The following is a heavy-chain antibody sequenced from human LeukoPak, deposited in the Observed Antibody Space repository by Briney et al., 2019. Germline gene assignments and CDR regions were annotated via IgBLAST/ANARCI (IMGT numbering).Heavy chain of an antibody. CDR3: ARGYGEPNWFGP. CDR2: INASSGDT. CDR1: GYTFTGYY. V-gene: IGHV1-2*04. J-gene: IGHJ5*02. D-gene: IGHD4-17*01. Sequence: ASVKVSCKASGYTFTGYYIHWVRQAPAQGLEWMGWINASSGDTNYAQNFQDWVTMTRDTSISTAYMELSRLRFDDTAVYYCARGYGEPNWFGPWGQGTLVTVSS.